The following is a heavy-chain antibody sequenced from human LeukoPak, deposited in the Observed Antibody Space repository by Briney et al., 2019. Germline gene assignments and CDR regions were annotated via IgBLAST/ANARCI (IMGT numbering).Heavy chain of an antibody. V-gene: IGHV3-7*01. Sequence: GGSLRLSCAASGFTFSSYWMSWVRQAPGKGLEWVANIRQDGSVQNYVDSVKGRLTISRDNPKNSVYLQMSSLRAEDTALYYVLVTTRIRGFDYWGRGTLVTVSS. D-gene: IGHD1/OR15-1a*01. CDR1: GFTFSSYW. CDR3: LVTTRIRGFDY. J-gene: IGHJ4*02. CDR2: IRQDGSVQ.